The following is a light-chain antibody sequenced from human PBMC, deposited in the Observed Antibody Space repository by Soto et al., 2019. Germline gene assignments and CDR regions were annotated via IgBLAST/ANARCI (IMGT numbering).Light chain of an antibody. CDR3: SSYTSSSTLV. CDR1: SSDVGAYNF. Sequence: QSVLTQPASVSGSPGQSISISCTGTSSDVGAYNFVFWYQQHPGKAPKLMIYEVSNRPSGVSNRFSGSKSGNTASLTISGLQAEDEADYYCSSYTSSSTLVFGSGTKLTVL. J-gene: IGLJ1*01. CDR2: EVS. V-gene: IGLV2-14*01.